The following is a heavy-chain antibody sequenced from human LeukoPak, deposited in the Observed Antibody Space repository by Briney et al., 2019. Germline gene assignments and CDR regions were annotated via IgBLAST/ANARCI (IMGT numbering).Heavy chain of an antibody. Sequence: GGSLRLSCAASGFTFSSYGMHWVRQAPGQGLEWVANIKQDGSEKYYVDSVKGRFTISRDNAKNSLYLQMNSLRAEDTAVYYCARDLILADSSGSSAHDFWGQGTLVTVSS. V-gene: IGHV3-7*01. D-gene: IGHD2-15*01. CDR1: GFTFSSYG. J-gene: IGHJ4*02. CDR3: ARDLILADSSGSSAHDF. CDR2: IKQDGSEK.